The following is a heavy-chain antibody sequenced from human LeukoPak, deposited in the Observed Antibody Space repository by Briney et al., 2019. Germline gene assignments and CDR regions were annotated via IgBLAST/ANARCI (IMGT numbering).Heavy chain of an antibody. J-gene: IGHJ2*01. D-gene: IGHD1-26*01. CDR2: IYYSGST. V-gene: IGHV4-39*01. CDR3: TSPRGTFESFDL. Sequence: PSETLSLTCSVSGGSISSNKYYWGWIRQPPGKGLEWIGSIYYSGSTYFNPSLKSRVTISVDTSKNQFSLKLTSVTAADTAVYYCTSPRGTFESFDLWGRGTLVTVSS. CDR1: GGSISSNKYY.